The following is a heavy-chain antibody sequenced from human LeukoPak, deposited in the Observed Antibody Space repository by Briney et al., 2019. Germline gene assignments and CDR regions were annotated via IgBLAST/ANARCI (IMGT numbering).Heavy chain of an antibody. V-gene: IGHV3-23*01. J-gene: IGHJ4*02. Sequence: PGGSLRLSCAPSGFSFSRYSMSCVRQPAGNWLEWDSAIRGSGGSTYYADSVKGRSTISRDNPKNPLYLQMNSLKAEDTAVYYCASPTPPQWLRYVYWGQGTLVTVSS. CDR2: IRGSGGST. CDR3: ASPTPPQWLRYVY. CDR1: GFSFSRYS. D-gene: IGHD5-12*01.